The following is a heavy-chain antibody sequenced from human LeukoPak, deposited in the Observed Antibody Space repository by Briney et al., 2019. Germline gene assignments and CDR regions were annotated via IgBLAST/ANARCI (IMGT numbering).Heavy chain of an antibody. V-gene: IGHV4-59*12. J-gene: IGHJ5*02. D-gene: IGHD1-26*01. CDR1: GGSISSYY. Sequence: SETLSLTCTVSGGSISSYYWSWIRQPPGKGLEWIGYIYYSGSTNYNPSLKSRVTISVDTSKNQFSLKLSSVTAADTAVYYCARSVVLVRGSSGYNWFDPWGQGTLVTVSS. CDR3: ARSVVLVRGSSGYNWFDP. CDR2: IYYSGST.